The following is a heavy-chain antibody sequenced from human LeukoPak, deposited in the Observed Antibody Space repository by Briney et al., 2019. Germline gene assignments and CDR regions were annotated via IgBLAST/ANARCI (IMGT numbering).Heavy chain of an antibody. CDR1: GYTFGDYG. CDR3: ARADYYDSSGTLDY. Sequence: GGSLRLSCAASGYTFGDYGMSRVRQVPGKGLEWVSGTNRRGDITGYADFVKGRFTISRDNSKNTLYLQMNSLRAEDTAVYYCARADYYDSSGTLDYWGQGTLVTVSS. J-gene: IGHJ4*02. D-gene: IGHD3-22*01. CDR2: TNRRGDIT. V-gene: IGHV3-20*04.